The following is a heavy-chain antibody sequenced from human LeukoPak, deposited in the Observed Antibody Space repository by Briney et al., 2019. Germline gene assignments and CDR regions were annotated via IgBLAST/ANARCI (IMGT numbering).Heavy chain of an antibody. Sequence: PRGSPRLSSAPSLFTLSTYVMHSGPEAPGQGGECGAVKLYYGSYKFYADSVKDRFTIIRDHSKSPLYLQVNSLRAEDTAVYYCAKDRYSGLNTIDYWGQGTLVSVSS. CDR1: LFTLSTYV. D-gene: IGHD6-13*01. V-gene: IGHV3-30*18. CDR3: AKDRYSGLNTIDY. J-gene: IGHJ4*02. CDR2: KLYYGSYK.